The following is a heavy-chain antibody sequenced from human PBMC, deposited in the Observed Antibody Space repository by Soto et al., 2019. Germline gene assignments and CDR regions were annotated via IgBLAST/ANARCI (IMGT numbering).Heavy chain of an antibody. CDR3: VRRGYNWQFSDY. CDR1: GFTFSSYG. D-gene: IGHD6-25*01. V-gene: IGHV3-23*01. J-gene: IGHJ4*02. CDR2: ISNSGSEI. Sequence: GGSLRLSCAVSGFTFSSYGMSWVRQAPGKGLEWVSSISNSGSEIFYAASVKGRFTISRDSSKNTLYLEMSSLRPEDTAVYYCVRRGYNWQFSDYWGQGTLVTVSS.